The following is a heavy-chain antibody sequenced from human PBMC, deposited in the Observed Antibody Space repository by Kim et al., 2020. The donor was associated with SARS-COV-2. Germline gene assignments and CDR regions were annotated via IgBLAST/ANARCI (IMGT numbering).Heavy chain of an antibody. J-gene: IGHJ6*02. Sequence: KFQGRVTITRDTSASTAYMELSSLRSEDTAVYYCAREGYSYGYSVFYGMDVWGQGTTVTVSS. V-gene: IGHV1-3*01. CDR3: AREGYSYGYSVFYGMDV. D-gene: IGHD5-18*01.